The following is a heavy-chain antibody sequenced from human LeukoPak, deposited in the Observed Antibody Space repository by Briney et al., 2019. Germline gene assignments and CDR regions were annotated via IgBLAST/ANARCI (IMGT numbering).Heavy chain of an antibody. CDR1: GFTVSSNY. Sequence: PGAALRLSCAASGFTVSSNYMSWVRQAPGKGLEWVSVIWSVGSTHYADSVKGRFTMSRDNSKNTMYLQMNSLRAEDTAVYYCLTPAGWVNYWGQGTLVTV. V-gene: IGHV3-66*01. CDR2: IWSVGST. D-gene: IGHD1-14*01. J-gene: IGHJ4*02. CDR3: LTPAGWVNY.